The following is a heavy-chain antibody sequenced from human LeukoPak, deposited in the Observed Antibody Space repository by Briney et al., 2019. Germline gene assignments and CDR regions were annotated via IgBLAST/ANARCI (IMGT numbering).Heavy chain of an antibody. CDR3: AYRNNFEY. D-gene: IGHD1-26*01. V-gene: IGHV3-7*05. Sequence: GGSLRLSCAASGFSFSGHWMNWVRQPPGKGLEWVANIKADGSEKYYVDSVKGRFTISRDDAKRTVDLQMDNLRAEDTAIYHCAYRNNFEYWGQGALVTVFS. J-gene: IGHJ4*02. CDR1: GFSFSGHW. CDR2: IKADGSEK.